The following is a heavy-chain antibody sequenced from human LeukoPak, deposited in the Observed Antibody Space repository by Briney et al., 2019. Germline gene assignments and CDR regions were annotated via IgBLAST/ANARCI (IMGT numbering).Heavy chain of an antibody. CDR3: ARVSYSSGWVLPYYYYYMDV. D-gene: IGHD6-19*01. CDR2: MNPNSGNT. V-gene: IGHV1-8*03. J-gene: IGHJ6*03. Sequence: ASVKVSCKASGYTFTSYDINWVRQATGQGLEWMGWMNPNSGNTGYAQKFQGRVTITRNTSISTAYMELSSLRSEDTAVYYCARVSYSSGWVLPYYYYYMDVWGKGTTVTVSS. CDR1: GYTFTSYD.